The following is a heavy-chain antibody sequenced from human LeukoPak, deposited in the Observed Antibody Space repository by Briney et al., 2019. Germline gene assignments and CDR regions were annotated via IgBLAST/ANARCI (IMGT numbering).Heavy chain of an antibody. CDR1: GSRVVNFW. D-gene: IGHD3-9*01. V-gene: IGHV5-51*01. J-gene: IGHJ4*02. CDR2: IYPDSSDT. Sequence: GGSLEISCKASGSRVVNFWIAWVRPLPGKGLEWVGIIYPDSSDTRYSPSFQGHVTISADTSISTAYLQWSSLRASDNGIYYCARLNDWADYWGQGTLVTVSS. CDR3: ARLNDWADY.